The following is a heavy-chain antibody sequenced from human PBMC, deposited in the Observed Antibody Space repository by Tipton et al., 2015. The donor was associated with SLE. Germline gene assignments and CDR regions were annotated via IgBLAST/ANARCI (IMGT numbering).Heavy chain of an antibody. Sequence: TLSLTCTVSGGSISSSNYFWAWIRQPPGKGLEWIGSIYHTGSIIYNPSLMSRVTISIDTSKNQFSLRLTSLSDADTATYYCTRDVEFSSVSIFRLLPWGQGLHVTVSS. D-gene: IGHD3/OR15-3a*01. CDR2: IYHTGSI. CDR1: GGSISSSNYF. J-gene: IGHJ4*02. CDR3: TRDVEFSSVSIFRLLP. V-gene: IGHV4-39*07.